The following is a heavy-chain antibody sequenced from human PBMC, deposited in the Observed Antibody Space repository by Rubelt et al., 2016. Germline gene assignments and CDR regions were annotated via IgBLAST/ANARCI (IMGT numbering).Heavy chain of an antibody. J-gene: IGHJ3*02. CDR2: ISYDGSNK. V-gene: IGHV3-30*04. CDR1: GFTFSSYA. D-gene: IGHD2-15*01. CDR3: ARATLLGYCSGGSCSRAFDI. Sequence: VQLVESGGGVVQPGRSLRLSCAASGFTFSSYAMHWVRQAPGKGLEWVAVISYDGSNKYYADSVKGRFTISRDNSKNTLYLQMNSLRAEDTAVDYCARATLLGYCSGGSCSRAFDIWGQGTMVTVSS.